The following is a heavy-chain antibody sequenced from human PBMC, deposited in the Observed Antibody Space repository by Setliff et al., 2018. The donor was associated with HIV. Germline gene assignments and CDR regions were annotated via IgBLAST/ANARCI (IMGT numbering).Heavy chain of an antibody. CDR3: ARDRGGYYDSSGYYFDC. CDR2: IYSGGST. D-gene: IGHD3-22*01. CDR1: GFTVSSNY. Sequence: GGSLRLSCAASGFTVSSNYMSWVRQALGKGLEWVSVIYSGGSTHYADSVKGRFTVSRDSSKNTLYLQMHSLRAEDTAVYYCARDRGGYYDSSGYYFDCWGQGTLVTVSS. V-gene: IGHV3-66*02. J-gene: IGHJ4*02.